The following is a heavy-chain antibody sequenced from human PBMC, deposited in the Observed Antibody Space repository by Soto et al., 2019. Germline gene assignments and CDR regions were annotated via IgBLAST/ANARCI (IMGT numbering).Heavy chain of an antibody. CDR3: AREKPGDYVWGSYPEKSYGMDV. J-gene: IGHJ6*02. D-gene: IGHD3-16*02. V-gene: IGHV3-30-3*01. CDR1: GFTFSSYA. CDR2: ISYDGSNK. Sequence: GGSLRLSCGASGFTFSSYAMHWVRQAPGKGLEWVAVISYDGSNKYYADSVKGRFTISRDNSKNTLYLQMNSLRAEDTAVYYCAREKPGDYVWGSYPEKSYGMDVWGQGTTVTVSS.